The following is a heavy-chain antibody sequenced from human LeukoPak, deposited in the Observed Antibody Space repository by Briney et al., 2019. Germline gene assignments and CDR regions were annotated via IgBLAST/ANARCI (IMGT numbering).Heavy chain of an antibody. CDR1: GGSISSSNW. Sequence: SGTLSLTCAVSGGSISSSNWWSWVRQPPGKGLEWIGEIYHSESTNYNPSLKSRVTISVDKSKNQFSLKLSSVTAADTAVYYCARGREYQLPEEYYFDYWGQGTLVTVSS. J-gene: IGHJ4*02. D-gene: IGHD2-2*01. V-gene: IGHV4-4*02. CDR3: ARGREYQLPEEYYFDY. CDR2: IYHSEST.